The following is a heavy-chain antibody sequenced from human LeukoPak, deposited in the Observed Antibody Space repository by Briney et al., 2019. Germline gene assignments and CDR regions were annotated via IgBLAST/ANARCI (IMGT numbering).Heavy chain of an antibody. D-gene: IGHD2-8*01. CDR2: IISSSNHI. J-gene: IGHJ4*02. CDR3: ARDLYDGAAGYFDS. CDR1: GFTFSSYS. Sequence: GSLRLSCAASGFTFSSYSMNWVRQAPGKGLEWVSSIISSSNHIYYADSLKGRFTISRDNAKNSLYLQMNSLRAEDTAVYYCARDLYDGAAGYFDSWGQGTLVTVSS. V-gene: IGHV3-21*01.